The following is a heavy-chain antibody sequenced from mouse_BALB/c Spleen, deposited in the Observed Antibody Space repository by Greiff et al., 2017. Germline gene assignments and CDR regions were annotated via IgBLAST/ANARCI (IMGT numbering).Heavy chain of an antibody. D-gene: IGHD2-14*01. CDR1: GFTFSSYT. CDR2: ISSGGGNT. Sequence: EVQGVESGGGLVKPGGSLKLSCAASGFTFSSYTMSWVRQTPEKRLEWVATISSGGGNTYYPDSVKGRFTISRDNAKNNLYLQMSSLRSEDTALYYCARVYYRYDGGLFFDYWGQGTTLTVSS. V-gene: IGHV5-9*03. CDR3: ARVYYRYDGGLFFDY. J-gene: IGHJ2*01.